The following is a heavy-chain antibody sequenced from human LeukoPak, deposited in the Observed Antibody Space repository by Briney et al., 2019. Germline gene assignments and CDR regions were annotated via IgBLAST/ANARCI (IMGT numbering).Heavy chain of an antibody. CDR1: GFTFRDYY. CDR2: ITSNGINT. Sequence: PGGSLRLSCAASGFTFRDYYMSWIRQTPGKGLEYVSVITSNGINTYYPNSMEGRFSISRDNSKNMLYLQMGSLRPDDTAVYYCGRGYPRDWYDSSGHDYWGQGTLVTVSS. J-gene: IGHJ4*02. D-gene: IGHD3-22*01. CDR3: GRGYPRDWYDSSGHDY. V-gene: IGHV3-64*01.